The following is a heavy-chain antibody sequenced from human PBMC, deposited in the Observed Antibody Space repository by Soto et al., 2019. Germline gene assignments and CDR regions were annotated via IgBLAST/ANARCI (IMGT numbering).Heavy chain of an antibody. CDR2: IYYSGST. Sequence: QVQLQESGPGLVKSSQTLSLTCTVSGGSISSGNYYWSWIRQPPGKGLEWIGYIYYSGSTYYNPSLKSRVIISIDTSKNQFSLKLRSVTAADTAVYYCAREGDAVGAPFDYWGQGTLVTVSS. CDR3: AREGDAVGAPFDY. V-gene: IGHV4-30-4*01. CDR1: GGSISSGNYY. D-gene: IGHD3-10*01. J-gene: IGHJ4*02.